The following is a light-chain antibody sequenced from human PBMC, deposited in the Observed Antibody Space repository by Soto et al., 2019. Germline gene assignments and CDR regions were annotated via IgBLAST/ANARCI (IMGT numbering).Light chain of an antibody. CDR1: QHISDY. V-gene: IGKV1-33*01. J-gene: IGKJ4*01. CDR2: DGT. CDR3: HQYFNPRT. Sequence: DTRLTQSPSSLSACVGDRVTITCQASQHISDYLNWYQQKPGKAPKLLIYDGTKLETGVPSRFSGSGSGTEFTFTISSLQPEDTATYYCHQYFNPRTFGGGTKV.